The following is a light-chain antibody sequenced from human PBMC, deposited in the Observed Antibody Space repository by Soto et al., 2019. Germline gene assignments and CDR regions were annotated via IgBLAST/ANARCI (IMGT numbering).Light chain of an antibody. Sequence: EVTQSPSSLAASLGGRVTITCRASQTIGSYVNWYRQKSGPAPELLIYDASTLQSGVPSRFRGGASGTDFTLTISSLQFDDFATYYCQQSYNSRLRFGQGTKVDIK. CDR2: DAS. CDR1: QTIGSY. J-gene: IGKJ1*01. V-gene: IGKV1-39*01. CDR3: QQSYNSRLR.